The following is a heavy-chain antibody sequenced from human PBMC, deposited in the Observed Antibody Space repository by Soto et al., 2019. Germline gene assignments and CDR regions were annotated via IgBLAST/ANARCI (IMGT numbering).Heavy chain of an antibody. D-gene: IGHD3-22*01. CDR2: IYPGDSDT. CDR1: GKAFTSFW. CDR3: AKQDDRGALEI. V-gene: IGHV5-51*01. Sequence: GESLKISCKISGKAFTSFWVVWVRQMPGRGLEWMGNIYPGDSDTRYTPPFQGQVTISADKSTNTAYLQWHSPQASDTALYYCAKQDDRGALEIWGQGTKVTVSS. J-gene: IGHJ3*02.